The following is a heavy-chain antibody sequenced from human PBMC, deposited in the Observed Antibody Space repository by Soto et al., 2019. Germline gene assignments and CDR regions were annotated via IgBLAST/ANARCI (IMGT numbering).Heavy chain of an antibody. D-gene: IGHD6-25*01. V-gene: IGHV1-69*12. CDR3: ARGGIAASPVYYFDY. CDR1: GGTFSSYA. CDR2: IIPIFGTA. J-gene: IGHJ4*02. Sequence: QVQLVQSGAEVKKPGSSVKVSCKASGGTFSSYAISWVRQAPGQGLEWMGGIIPIFGTANYAQKFQGRVTITADESTSTAYRGLSSLRSEDTAVYYCARGGIAASPVYYFDYWGQGTLVTVSS.